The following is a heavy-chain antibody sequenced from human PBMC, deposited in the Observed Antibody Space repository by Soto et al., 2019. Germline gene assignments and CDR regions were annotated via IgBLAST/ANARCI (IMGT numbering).Heavy chain of an antibody. CDR2: IYSGGST. CDR3: ARGLYSGWHYFDY. CDR1: GFTVSSNY. V-gene: IGHV3-66*01. Sequence: EVQLVESGGGLVQPGGSLRLSCAASGFTVSSNYMSWVRQAPGKGLEWVSVIYSGGSTYYEDSVKGRFTISRDNSKNTLYLQMNSLRAEDTAVYYCARGLYSGWHYFDYWGQGTLVTVSS. D-gene: IGHD5-12*01. J-gene: IGHJ4*02.